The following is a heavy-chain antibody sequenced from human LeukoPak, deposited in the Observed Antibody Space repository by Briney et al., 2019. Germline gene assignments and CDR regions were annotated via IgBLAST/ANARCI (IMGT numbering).Heavy chain of an antibody. CDR2: GST. Sequence: GSTYYNPSLKSRVTISEDMSKNQFSLKLSSVTAADTAVYYCARPTMRTDYVVVVAANAFDIWGQGTMVTVSS. J-gene: IGHJ3*02. CDR3: ARPTMRTDYVVVVAANAFDI. D-gene: IGHD2-15*01. V-gene: IGHV4-39*01.